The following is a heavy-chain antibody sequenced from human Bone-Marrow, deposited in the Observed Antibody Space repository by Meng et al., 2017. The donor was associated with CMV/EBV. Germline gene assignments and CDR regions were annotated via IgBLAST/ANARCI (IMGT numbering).Heavy chain of an antibody. CDR1: GFTFSSYS. CDR3: ARDFSSGHFMTTSNYYYYYGMDV. Sequence: GESLKISCAASGFTFSSYSMNWVRQAPGKGLEWVSSISSSSYIYYADSVKGRFTISRDNAKNSLYLQMNSLRAEDTAVYYCARDFSSGHFMTTSNYYYYYGMDVWGQGTTVTVSS. V-gene: IGHV3-21*01. D-gene: IGHD3-16*01. J-gene: IGHJ6*02. CDR2: ISSSSYI.